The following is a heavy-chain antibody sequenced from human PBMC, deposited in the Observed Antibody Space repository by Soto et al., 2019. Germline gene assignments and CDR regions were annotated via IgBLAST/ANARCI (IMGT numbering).Heavy chain of an antibody. CDR2: IYHSGST. J-gene: IGHJ3*02. V-gene: IGHV4-4*02. CDR3: ARDFPHFDWLLGGVGAFDI. CDR1: SGSISSSNW. Sequence: QVQLQESGPGLVKPSGTLSLTCAVSSGSISSSNWWSWVRQPPGKGLEWIGEIYHSGSTNYNPSLNSRVTISVDKSKNQFSLKLSSVTAADTAVYYCARDFPHFDWLLGGVGAFDIWGQGTMVTVSS. D-gene: IGHD3-9*01.